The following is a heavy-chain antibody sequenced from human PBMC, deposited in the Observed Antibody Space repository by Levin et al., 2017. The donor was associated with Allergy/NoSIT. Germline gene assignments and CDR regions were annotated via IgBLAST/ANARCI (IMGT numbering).Heavy chain of an antibody. D-gene: IGHD5-12*01. CDR2: IYHSGST. Sequence: NPSETLSLTCTVSGDSIRSSGYYWGWIRQPPGKGREWIGSIYHSGSTYYNPSLESRVTISVDTSKNQFSPKLSAVTAADAAVYYCAGHGRDRGYDFFAYCGQGTLVTVSS. J-gene: IGHJ4*02. CDR1: GDSIRSSGYY. CDR3: AGHGRDRGYDFFAY. V-gene: IGHV4-39*01.